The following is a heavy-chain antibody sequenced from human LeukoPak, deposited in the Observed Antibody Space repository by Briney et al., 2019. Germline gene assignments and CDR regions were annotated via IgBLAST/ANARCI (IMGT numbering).Heavy chain of an antibody. CDR3: ATSLYCSGGSCYSGSDYFDY. J-gene: IGHJ4*02. Sequence: GASVKVSCKVSGYTLTELSMHWVRQAPGKGLEWMGGFDPEDGETIYAQTFQGRVTMTEDTSTDTAYMELSSLRSEDTAVYYCATSLYCSGGSCYSGSDYFDYWGQGTMVTVSS. D-gene: IGHD2-15*01. CDR1: GYTLTELS. V-gene: IGHV1-24*01. CDR2: FDPEDGET.